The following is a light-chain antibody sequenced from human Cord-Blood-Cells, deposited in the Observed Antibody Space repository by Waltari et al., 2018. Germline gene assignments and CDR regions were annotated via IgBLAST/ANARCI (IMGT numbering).Light chain of an antibody. Sequence: QSALTQPASVSGSPGQSITISCTGTSSDVGSYNLVSWYQQHPGKAPKRMIYEGSKRPSGVSNRFSGSKAGNTASLTIAGLQAEDEADYSCCSHAGSVVFGGGTKLTVL. CDR3: CSHAGSVV. J-gene: IGLJ2*01. V-gene: IGLV2-23*01. CDR2: EGS. CDR1: SSDVGSYNL.